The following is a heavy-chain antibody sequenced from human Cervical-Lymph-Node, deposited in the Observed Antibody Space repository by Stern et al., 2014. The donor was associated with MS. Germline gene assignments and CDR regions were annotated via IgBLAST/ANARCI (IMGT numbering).Heavy chain of an antibody. CDR1: GASITGGTYY. J-gene: IGHJ6*02. D-gene: IGHD1-26*01. Sequence: QVQLVESGPGLVKPSQTLSLTCTVSGASITGGTYYWSWIRPPAGKGLEWIGRMYNSGATNYNPSPPRRITISLETPKNHFFPILRSGTAADTAVYYCARDDALGPTRYHYGMDVWGQGTTVTVSS. CDR3: ARDDALGPTRYHYGMDV. CDR2: MYNSGAT. V-gene: IGHV4-61*02.